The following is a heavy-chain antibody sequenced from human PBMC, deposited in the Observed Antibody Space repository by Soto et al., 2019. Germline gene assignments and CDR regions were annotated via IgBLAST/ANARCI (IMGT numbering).Heavy chain of an antibody. Sequence: QVQLVESRGGVVQPGRSLRLSCAASGFTFSNYYMHWVRQAPGKGLEWVAVISYDGSNEYYADSVKGRFTISRHHSENTLYLQLNTLTAEDTAVYYCAKGGSSSWSPVDYWGQGTLVTVSS. CDR3: AKGGSSSWSPVDY. J-gene: IGHJ4*02. D-gene: IGHD6-13*01. V-gene: IGHV3-30*18. CDR1: GFTFSNYY. CDR2: ISYDGSNE.